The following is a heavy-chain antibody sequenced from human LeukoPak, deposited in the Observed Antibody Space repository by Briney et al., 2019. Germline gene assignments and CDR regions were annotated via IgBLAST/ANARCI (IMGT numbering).Heavy chain of an antibody. D-gene: IGHD1-7*01. CDR1: GFTFSDYG. Sequence: GGSLRLSCAASGFTFSDYGMHWVRQAPGKGLEWAAAISYDGSDKYYADSVKGRFTISKDDSKKTLYLQMNSLRAEDTAVYYCAKDRVVFNRNYAYYFDYWGQGTLVTVSS. CDR2: ISYDGSDK. CDR3: AKDRVVFNRNYAYYFDY. J-gene: IGHJ4*02. V-gene: IGHV3-30*18.